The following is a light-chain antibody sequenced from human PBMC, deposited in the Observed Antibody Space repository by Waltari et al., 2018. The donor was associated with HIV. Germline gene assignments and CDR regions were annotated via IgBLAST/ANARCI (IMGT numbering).Light chain of an antibody. Sequence: QSTLTPPASVSAAPGQRVTISCTGSSSNIGSGDCTHSYQQLPGTAPKLLIYGNSNRPSGVPDRFSGSKSGTSASLAITGLQAEDEADYYCQSYDSSLSGSVFGGGTKLTVL. CDR2: GNS. J-gene: IGLJ3*02. V-gene: IGLV1-40*01. CDR3: QSYDSSLSGSV. CDR1: SSNIGSGDC.